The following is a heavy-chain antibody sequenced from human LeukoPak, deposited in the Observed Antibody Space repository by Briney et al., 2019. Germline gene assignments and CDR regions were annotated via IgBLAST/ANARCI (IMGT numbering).Heavy chain of an antibody. CDR2: INADNANT. V-gene: IGHV1-3*01. CDR3: ARDRGSGSYADAFDI. Sequence: ASVKVSCKASGYTFTSYAMHWVRQAPGQRLEWMGWINADNANTKYSQKFQGRVTTTRDTSASTAYMELRSLRSEDTAVYYCARDRGSGSYADAFDIWGQGTMVIVSS. D-gene: IGHD1-26*01. J-gene: IGHJ3*02. CDR1: GYTFTSYA.